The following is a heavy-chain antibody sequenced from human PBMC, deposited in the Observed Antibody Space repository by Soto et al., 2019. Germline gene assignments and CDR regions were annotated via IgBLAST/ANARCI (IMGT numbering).Heavy chain of an antibody. CDR2: INHSGST. J-gene: IGHJ5*02. V-gene: IGHV4-34*01. CDR1: GGSFSGYY. Sequence: PSETLSLTCAVYGGSFSGYYWSWIRQPPGKGLEWIGEINHSGSTNYNPSLKSRVTISVDTSKNQFSLKLSSVTAADTAVYYCARGIAARFGGVRFDPWGQGTLVTVSS. D-gene: IGHD6-6*01. CDR3: ARGIAARFGGVRFDP.